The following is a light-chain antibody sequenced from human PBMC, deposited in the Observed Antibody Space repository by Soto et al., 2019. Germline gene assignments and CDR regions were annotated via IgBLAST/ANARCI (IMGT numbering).Light chain of an antibody. CDR1: QSVSSNY. CDR2: GAS. V-gene: IGKV3-20*01. CDR3: QQDGNSPYA. J-gene: IGKJ2*01. Sequence: EIVLTQSPGTLSLSPGERATLSCRASQSVSSNYLAWYQQKSGQAPRLLIYGASSRATGIPDRFSGSGSGTDFTLTISELEPEDFAVYYCQQDGNSPYAFGQGTELEI.